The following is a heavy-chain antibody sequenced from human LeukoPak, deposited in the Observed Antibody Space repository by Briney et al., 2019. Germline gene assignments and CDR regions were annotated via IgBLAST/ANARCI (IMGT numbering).Heavy chain of an antibody. J-gene: IGHJ4*02. CDR1: GGSTSGYY. Sequence: SSETLSLTCTVSGGSTSGYYWNWIRQPAGKGLEWIGRIYTSGSTNYNPSLKSRVTMSVDTSKNQFSLKLSSVTAADTAVYYCARSYSSSWTSFDYWGQGSLVTVSS. D-gene: IGHD6-13*01. V-gene: IGHV4-4*07. CDR2: IYTSGST. CDR3: ARSYSSSWTSFDY.